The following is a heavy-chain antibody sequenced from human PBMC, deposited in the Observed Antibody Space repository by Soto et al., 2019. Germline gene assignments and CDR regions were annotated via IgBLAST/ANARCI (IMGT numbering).Heavy chain of an antibody. J-gene: IGHJ4*02. CDR1: GGTFSSYA. CDR2: IIPIFGTA. V-gene: IGHV1-69*01. D-gene: IGHD2-15*01. CDR3: ARVRTEYCSGGSCYSNYFDY. Sequence: QVQLVQSGAEVKKPGSSVKVSCKASGGTFSSYAISWVRQAPGQGLEWMGGIIPIFGTANYAQKFQGRVTITADESTSTAYMELSSLRSEYTAVYYCARVRTEYCSGGSCYSNYFDYWGQGTLVTVSS.